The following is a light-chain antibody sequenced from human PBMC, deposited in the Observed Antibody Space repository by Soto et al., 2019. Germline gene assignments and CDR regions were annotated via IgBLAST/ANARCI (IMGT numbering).Light chain of an antibody. CDR2: GAS. J-gene: IGKJ4*01. Sequence: EIVLTQSPGTLSLSPGERATLSCRASQSVSSSSLAWYQQKPGQAPRLLIYGASSRATGIPDRFSGSGSGTAFTLTISRLEPEDFAVYYCQHYGSSPLTFGGGTTVESK. V-gene: IGKV3-20*01. CDR3: QHYGSSPLT. CDR1: QSVSSSS.